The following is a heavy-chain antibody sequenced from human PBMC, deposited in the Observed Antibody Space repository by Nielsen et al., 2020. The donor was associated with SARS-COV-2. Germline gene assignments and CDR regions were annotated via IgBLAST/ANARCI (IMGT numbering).Heavy chain of an antibody. CDR1: GYTFTGYY. CDR3: ARGRTLVDCSGGSCPFDP. V-gene: IGHV1-2*04. Sequence: GESLKISCKASGYTFTGYYMHWVRQAPGQGLEWMGWINPNSGSTNYAQKFQGWVTMTRDTSISTAYMELSRLISDDTAVYYCARGRTLVDCSGGSCPFDPWGQGTLVTVSS. D-gene: IGHD2-15*01. J-gene: IGHJ5*02. CDR2: INPNSGST.